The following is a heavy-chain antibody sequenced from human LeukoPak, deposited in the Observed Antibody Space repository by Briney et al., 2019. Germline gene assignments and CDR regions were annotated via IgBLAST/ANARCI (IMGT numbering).Heavy chain of an antibody. D-gene: IGHD4-17*01. V-gene: IGHV3-15*01. Sequence: GGSLRLSCAASGFTFSNAWMSWVRQAPGKGLEWVGRIKSKTDGGTTDYAAPVKGRFAISRDDSKNTLYLQMNSLKTEDTAVYYCTTGRRGLRGTNWGQGTLVTVSS. J-gene: IGHJ4*02. CDR2: IKSKTDGGTT. CDR3: TTGRRGLRGTN. CDR1: GFTFSNAW.